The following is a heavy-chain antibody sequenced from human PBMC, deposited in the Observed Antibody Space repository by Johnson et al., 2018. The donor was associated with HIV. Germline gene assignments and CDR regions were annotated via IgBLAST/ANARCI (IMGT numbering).Heavy chain of an antibody. Sequence: QMLLVESGGGVVQPGRSLRLSCAASRFTFSSYGMHWVRQAPGKGLEWVAVTSNDGLNKSYADSVKGRFTISRDNSKNTLFLQMNSLRAEDTALYYCARDGTTGPSGDAFDIWGQGTMVTVSS. CDR3: ARDGTTGPSGDAFDI. D-gene: IGHD4-17*01. CDR2: TSNDGLNK. J-gene: IGHJ3*02. V-gene: IGHV3-30*03. CDR1: RFTFSSYG.